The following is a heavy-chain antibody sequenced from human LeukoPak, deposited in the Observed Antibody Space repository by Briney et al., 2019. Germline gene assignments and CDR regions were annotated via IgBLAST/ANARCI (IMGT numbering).Heavy chain of an antibody. CDR3: ARSLYSSSLNDY. D-gene: IGHD6-13*01. J-gene: IGHJ4*02. V-gene: IGHV3-74*01. CDR1: GFTFSSYW. CDR2: INSGESST. Sequence: GGCLRLSCAASGFTFSSYWMHWVRQAPGKGLVWISHINSGESSTSYADSVKGRFTISRDNAKNTLYLQMNSLRAEDTAVYYCARSLYSSSLNDYWGQGTLVTVSS.